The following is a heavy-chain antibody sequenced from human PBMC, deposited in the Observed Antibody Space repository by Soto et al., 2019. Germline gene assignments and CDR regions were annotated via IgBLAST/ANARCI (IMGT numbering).Heavy chain of an antibody. D-gene: IGHD4-17*01. Sequence: QVQLQQWGAGLLKPSETLSLTCAVYGGSFSGYYWSWIRQPPGKGLEWIGEINHSGSTNYNPSLNSRATISVDTSKNQFCLQLSSVTAADTAVYYCARGRSYGGNSPPANFDYWGQGTLVTVSS. J-gene: IGHJ4*02. V-gene: IGHV4-34*01. CDR2: INHSGST. CDR3: ARGRSYGGNSPPANFDY. CDR1: GGSFSGYY.